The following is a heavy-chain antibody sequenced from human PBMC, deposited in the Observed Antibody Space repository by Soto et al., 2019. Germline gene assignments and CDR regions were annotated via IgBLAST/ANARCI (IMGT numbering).Heavy chain of an antibody. Sequence: SETLSLTCPASGFSISSYYWSLLRQPPGKGLEGTGRIHTRGSNNYPTSLERRATMSVDPSKNQFSLKVSSVTAADTAVYYCARDRGEDSSPSRYYGMEVWGQGTTLTLSS. CDR1: GFSISSYY. J-gene: IGHJ6*02. D-gene: IGHD6-6*01. CDR2: IHTRGSN. V-gene: IGHV4-4*07. CDR3: ARDRGEDSSPSRYYGMEV.